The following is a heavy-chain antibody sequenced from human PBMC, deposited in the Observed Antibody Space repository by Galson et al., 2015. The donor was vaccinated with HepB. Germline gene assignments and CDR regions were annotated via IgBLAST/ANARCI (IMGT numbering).Heavy chain of an antibody. CDR2: ISAYNGNT. Sequence: SVKVSCKASGYTFTSYGISWVRQAPGQGLEWMGWISAYNGNTNYAQKLQGRVTMTTDTSTSTAYMELRSLRSDDTAVYYCARVGATTYYYYGMDVWGQGTTVTVSS. CDR1: GYTFTSYG. V-gene: IGHV1-18*04. J-gene: IGHJ6*02. D-gene: IGHD1-26*01. CDR3: ARVGATTYYYYGMDV.